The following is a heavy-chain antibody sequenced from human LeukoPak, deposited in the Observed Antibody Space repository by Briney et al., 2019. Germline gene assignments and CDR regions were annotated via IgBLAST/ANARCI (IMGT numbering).Heavy chain of an antibody. CDR2: LSDSGGST. D-gene: IGHD3-22*01. CDR3: AKDMIVVAQGSFDY. J-gene: IGHJ4*02. V-gene: IGHV3-23*01. Sequence: GGSLRLSCAASGFTFSSYAMSWVRQAPGKGLEWVSTLSDSGGSTYYADSVKGRFTISRDNSKNTLYLQMNSLRAEDTAVYYCAKDMIVVAQGSFDYWGQGTLVTVSS. CDR1: GFTFSSYA.